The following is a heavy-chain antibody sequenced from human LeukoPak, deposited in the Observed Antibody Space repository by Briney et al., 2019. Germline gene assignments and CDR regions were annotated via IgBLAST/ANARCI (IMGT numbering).Heavy chain of an antibody. J-gene: IGHJ5*02. Sequence: ASVKVSCKTSGYPFSTYAINWVRQAAGQGLEWMGWVHPNSGNTDYAQKFQGRVTMTRDTSISTAYMELSGLRSDDTAVYFCARGPRNDPWGQGTLVTVSS. CDR1: GYPFSTYA. CDR3: ARGPRNDP. CDR2: VHPNSGNT. D-gene: IGHD1-14*01. V-gene: IGHV1-8*01.